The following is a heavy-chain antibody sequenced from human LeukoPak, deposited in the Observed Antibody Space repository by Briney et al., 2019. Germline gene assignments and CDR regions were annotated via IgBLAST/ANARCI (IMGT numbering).Heavy chain of an antibody. CDR3: WKAGRGGAITLVRGVKGDYYYMDV. Sequence: GGCLRLSCVASGFTFSSYGMSWVRQAPGEGLEWVSGICGGGGRSYFADSVKGRFTISRDNSKNTLSLQINNLRAEDTADYYCWKAGRGGAITLVRGVKGDYYYMDVWGKGTTVTLSS. CDR1: GFTFSSYG. CDR2: ICGGGGRS. J-gene: IGHJ6*03. D-gene: IGHD3-10*01. V-gene: IGHV3-23*01.